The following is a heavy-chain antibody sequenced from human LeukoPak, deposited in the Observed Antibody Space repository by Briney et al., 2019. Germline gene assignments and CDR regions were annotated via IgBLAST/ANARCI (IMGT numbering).Heavy chain of an antibody. V-gene: IGHV4-34*01. D-gene: IGHD2-15*01. CDR3: ARGGYSRTFDY. J-gene: IGHJ4*02. CDR2: INHSGST. CDR1: GGSFSGYY. Sequence: PSETLSLTCAVYGGSFSGYYWSWIRQPPGKGLEWIGEINHSGSTNYNPSLKSRVTISVDTSKNQFSLKLSFVTAADTAVYYCARGGYSRTFDYWGQGTLVTVSS.